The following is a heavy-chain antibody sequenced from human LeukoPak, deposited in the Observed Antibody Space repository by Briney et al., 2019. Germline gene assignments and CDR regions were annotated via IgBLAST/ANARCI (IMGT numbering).Heavy chain of an antibody. Sequence: QTGGSLSLSCAAPGFTFSSYAMSWVRQAPGKGPEWVSAISCSSGSTYYADSVKGRFTISRDNSKNTLYLQMNSLRAEDTAVYYCAKGGLRYDTSGYYFHFDNWGQGTLVTVSS. V-gene: IGHV3-23*01. CDR2: ISCSSGST. CDR3: AKGGLRYDTSGYYFHFDN. J-gene: IGHJ4*02. D-gene: IGHD3-22*01. CDR1: GFTFSSYA.